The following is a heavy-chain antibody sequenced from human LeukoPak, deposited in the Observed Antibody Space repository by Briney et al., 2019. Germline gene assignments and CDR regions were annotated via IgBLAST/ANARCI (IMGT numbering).Heavy chain of an antibody. V-gene: IGHV3-23*01. Sequence: GGSLRLSCAASGFTSSSYAMSWVRQAPGKGLEWVSAISGSGGSTYYADSVKGRFTISRDNSKSTLYLQMNSLRAEDTAVYYCAKAVAATGHYYFGMDVWGQGTTVTVSS. CDR2: ISGSGGST. J-gene: IGHJ6*02. CDR1: GFTSSSYA. CDR3: AKAVAATGHYYFGMDV. D-gene: IGHD6-19*01.